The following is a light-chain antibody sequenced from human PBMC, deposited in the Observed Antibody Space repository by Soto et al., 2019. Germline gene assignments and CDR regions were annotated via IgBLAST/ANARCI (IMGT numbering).Light chain of an antibody. CDR1: TSNIGSNP. CDR2: TNN. Sequence: QSVLTQPPSASGTPGQRVTISCSGSTSNIGSNPVNWYQQLPGTAPKLLIYTNNQRPSGVPDRFSGSKSGTSASLAISGLQSGDEADYYCAAWDDSLNGPVFGGGTKRTGL. V-gene: IGLV1-44*01. J-gene: IGLJ2*01. CDR3: AAWDDSLNGPV.